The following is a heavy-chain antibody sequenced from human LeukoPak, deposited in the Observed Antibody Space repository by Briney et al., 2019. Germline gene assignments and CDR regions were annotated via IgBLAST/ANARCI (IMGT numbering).Heavy chain of an antibody. CDR2: ISAYNGNT. J-gene: IGHJ4*02. CDR1: GGTFSSYA. Sequence: ASVKVSCKASGGTFSSYAISWVRQAPGQGLEWMGWISAYNGNTNYAQKLQGRVTMTTDTSTSTAYMELRSLRSDDTAVYYCARVYSGSYKGTDFDYWGQGTLVTVSS. D-gene: IGHD3-10*01. V-gene: IGHV1-18*01. CDR3: ARVYSGSYKGTDFDY.